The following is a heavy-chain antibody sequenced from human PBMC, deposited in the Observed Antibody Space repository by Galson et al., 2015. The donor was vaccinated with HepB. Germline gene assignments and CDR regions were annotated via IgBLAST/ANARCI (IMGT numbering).Heavy chain of an antibody. V-gene: IGHV3-30*03. D-gene: IGHD3-16*01. J-gene: IGHJ4*02. CDR1: GVTFSNYG. CDR3: ARGRGTLGRYSFDN. Sequence: SLRLSCAASGVTFSNYGMHWVRQAPGKGLEWVAVISYDGGTKYYADSVKGRFTISRDKSRNTLYLQMDSLRPEDTAIYYCARGRGTLGRYSFDNWGPGTLVTVSS. CDR2: ISYDGGTK.